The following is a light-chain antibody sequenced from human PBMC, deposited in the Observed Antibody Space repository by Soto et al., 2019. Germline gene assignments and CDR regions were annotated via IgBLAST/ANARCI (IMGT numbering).Light chain of an antibody. CDR1: SSDAGGYNY. CDR3: SSYAGSSNV. V-gene: IGLV2-8*01. CDR2: EVN. Sequence: QSVLTQPPSASGSPGQSVAISCTGTSSDAGGYNYVSWYQQHPGKAPKLMIYEVNKRPSGVPDRFSGSKSGNTASLTVSGLQAEDEADYYCSSYAGSSNVFGTGTQLTVL. J-gene: IGLJ1*01.